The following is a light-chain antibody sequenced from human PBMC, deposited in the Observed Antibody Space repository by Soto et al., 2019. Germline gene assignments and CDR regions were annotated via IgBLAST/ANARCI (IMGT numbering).Light chain of an antibody. CDR2: DAS. V-gene: IGKV3-20*01. CDR1: QSVSSN. J-gene: IGKJ1*01. Sequence: VMTQSPATLSVSPGERATLSFSSSQSVSSNLAWYQQKPGQAPRLLMYDASSRATGIPDRLSGSGSGTEFTLTISRMEPEDFAVYYCQQYSSSRTFGQGTKVDIK. CDR3: QQYSSSRT.